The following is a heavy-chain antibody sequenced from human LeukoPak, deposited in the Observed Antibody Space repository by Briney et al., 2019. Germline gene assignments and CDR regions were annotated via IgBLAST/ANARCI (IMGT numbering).Heavy chain of an antibody. CDR1: GFTFDSYA. CDR2: ICGSGDST. Sequence: PGGSLRLSCVASGFTFDSYAMSWVRQAPGKGLEWVSAICGSGDSTYYADSVKGRFSISRDNSKNTLYLQMNSLRAEDTAIYYCATLYYDFWSGYYFPFDYWGRGTLVTVSS. V-gene: IGHV3-23*01. J-gene: IGHJ4*02. CDR3: ATLYYDFWSGYYFPFDY. D-gene: IGHD3-3*01.